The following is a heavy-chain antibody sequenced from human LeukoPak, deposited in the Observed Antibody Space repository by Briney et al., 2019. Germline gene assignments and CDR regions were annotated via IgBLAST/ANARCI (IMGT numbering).Heavy chain of an antibody. CDR2: ISSSSSHI. CDR3: ARGVRRFLEWVSMDV. Sequence: GGSLRLSCVVSGFTFTGYSMNWVRQAPGKGLEWVSSISSSSSHIFYADSVKGRFTISRDNARNALDLQMNSLRAEDTAVYYCARGVRRFLEWVSMDVWGKGTTVTVSS. V-gene: IGHV3-21*01. J-gene: IGHJ6*03. D-gene: IGHD3-3*01. CDR1: GFTFTGYS.